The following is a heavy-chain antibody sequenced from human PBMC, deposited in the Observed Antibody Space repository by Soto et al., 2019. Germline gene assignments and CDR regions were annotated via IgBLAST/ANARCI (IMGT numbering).Heavy chain of an antibody. Sequence: GGSLRLSCAASGFTFSSYAMHWVRQAPGKGLEWVAVISYDGSNKYYADSVKGRFTISRDNSKNTLYLQMNSLRAEDTAVYYCVFGPYNYFDYWGQGTLVTVSS. D-gene: IGHD1-1*01. CDR2: ISYDGSNK. CDR3: VFGPYNYFDY. J-gene: IGHJ4*02. V-gene: IGHV3-30-3*01. CDR1: GFTFSSYA.